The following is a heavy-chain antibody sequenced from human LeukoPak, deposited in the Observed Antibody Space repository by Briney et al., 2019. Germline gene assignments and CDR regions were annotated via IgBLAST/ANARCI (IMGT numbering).Heavy chain of an antibody. D-gene: IGHD3-10*01. CDR1: GYTFTSYG. V-gene: IGHV1-69*13. Sequence: SVKVPCKASGYTFTSYGISWVRQAPGQGLEWMGGIIPIFGTANYAQKFQGRVTITADESTSTAYMELSSLRSEDTAVYYCARLSGHYYYYGMDVWGQGTTVTVSS. CDR2: IIPIFGTA. CDR3: ARLSGHYYYYGMDV. J-gene: IGHJ6*02.